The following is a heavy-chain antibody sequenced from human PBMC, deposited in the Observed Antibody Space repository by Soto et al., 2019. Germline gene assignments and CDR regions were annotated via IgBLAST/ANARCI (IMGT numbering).Heavy chain of an antibody. D-gene: IGHD2-15*01. CDR3: STALRRDSALGGY. Sequence: GGSLRLSCAASGFPFIDAWMSWVRQAPGKGLQWIGRIRSNADGGTTDLAAPVRGRFSISRDDSKDTLYLQMNSLKIDDTAVYFCSTALRRDSALGGYWGQGTLVTVSS. V-gene: IGHV3-15*01. CDR2: IRSNADGGTT. J-gene: IGHJ4*02. CDR1: GFPFIDAW.